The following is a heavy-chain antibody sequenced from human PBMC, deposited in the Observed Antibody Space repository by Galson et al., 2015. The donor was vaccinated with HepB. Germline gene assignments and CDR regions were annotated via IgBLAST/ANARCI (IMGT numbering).Heavy chain of an antibody. D-gene: IGHD2-21*02. V-gene: IGHV4-31*03. Sequence: LSLTCTVSGGSISSGGYYWSWIRQHPGKGLEWIGYIYYSGSTYYNPSLKSRVTISVDTSKNQFSLKLSSVTAADTAVYYCAKAGCGGDCYSKDAFDIWGQGTMVTVSS. J-gene: IGHJ3*02. CDR3: AKAGCGGDCYSKDAFDI. CDR2: IYYSGST. CDR1: GGSISSGGYY.